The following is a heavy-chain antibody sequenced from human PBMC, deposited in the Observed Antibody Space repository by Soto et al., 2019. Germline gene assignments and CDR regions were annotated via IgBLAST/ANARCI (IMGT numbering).Heavy chain of an antibody. CDR2: ISRTSTTL. CDR1: SFTFSDYG. CDR3: ARDRRKRNFFDS. V-gene: IGHV3-48*02. D-gene: IGHD6-6*01. J-gene: IGHJ4*02. Sequence: EVQLVESVGALVQAGGSLRLSCAASSFTFSDYGMNWVRQAPGKGLEWLSYISRTSTTLYYADSVKGRFTISRDNAKNSLYLQLNSLRDEDTGVYYCARDRRKRNFFDSWGQGTLVT.